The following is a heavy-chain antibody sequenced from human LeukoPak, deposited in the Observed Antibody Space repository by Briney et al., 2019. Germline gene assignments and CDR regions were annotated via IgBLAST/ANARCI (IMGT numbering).Heavy chain of an antibody. J-gene: IGHJ4*02. V-gene: IGHV1-46*01. Sequence: ASVKVSCKASGYTFTSYYIHWVRQAPGQGLEWMGIVNPSAGSTSYAQRFQGRVTMTRDTSTSTVYMELSSLRSEDTAVYYCARGGGTAVADRKSKFDDWGQGALVTVSS. D-gene: IGHD6-19*01. CDR1: GYTFTSYY. CDR2: VNPSAGST. CDR3: ARGGGTAVADRKSKFDD.